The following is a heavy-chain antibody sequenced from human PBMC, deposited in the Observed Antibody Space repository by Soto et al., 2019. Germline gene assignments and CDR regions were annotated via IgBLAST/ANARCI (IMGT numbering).Heavy chain of an antibody. CDR2: IYSGGST. CDR3: ARSVGYCSGGSCYYDWYFDL. CDR1: GFTVSSNY. Sequence: EVQLVESGGGLVQPGGSLRLSCAASGFTVSSNYMSWVRQAPGKGLEWVSVIYSGGSTYYADSVKGRFTISRHNSKNTLYLQMNSLRAEDTAVYYCARSVGYCSGGSCYYDWYFDLWGRGTLVTVSS. V-gene: IGHV3-53*04. J-gene: IGHJ2*01. D-gene: IGHD2-15*01.